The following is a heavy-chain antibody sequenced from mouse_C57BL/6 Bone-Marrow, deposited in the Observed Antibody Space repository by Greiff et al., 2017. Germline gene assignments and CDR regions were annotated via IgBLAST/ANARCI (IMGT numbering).Heavy chain of an antibody. CDR2: IDPSDSET. D-gene: IGHD1-1*01. CDR3: ASPFLYYGSSYWYFDF. J-gene: IGHJ1*03. Sequence: QVQLQQPGAELVRPGSSVKLSCKASGYTFTSYWMHWVKQRPIQGLEWIGNIDPSDSETHYNQKFKDKATLTVDKSSSTAYMQLSSLTSEDSAVYYCASPFLYYGSSYWYFDFWGTGTTVTVSS. V-gene: IGHV1-52*01. CDR1: GYTFTSYW.